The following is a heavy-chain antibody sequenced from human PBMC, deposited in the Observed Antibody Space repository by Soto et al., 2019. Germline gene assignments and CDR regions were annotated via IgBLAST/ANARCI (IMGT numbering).Heavy chain of an antibody. V-gene: IGHV4-4*02. CDR3: ARHEGWTGPDQ. J-gene: IGHJ5*02. CDR1: GASIGSGGW. D-gene: IGHD2-8*02. Sequence: ETLSITCSVSGASIGSGGWWGWVRQPPGKGLEWIAEIFHDGNTNYSPSLKSRVTISVDKSQNQFSLNVYSVTAEDTAVYYCARHEGWTGPDQWGQGTLVTVYS. CDR2: IFHDGNT.